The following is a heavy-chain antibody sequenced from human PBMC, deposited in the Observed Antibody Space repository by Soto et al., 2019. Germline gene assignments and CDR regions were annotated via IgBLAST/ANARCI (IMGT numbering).Heavy chain of an antibody. Sequence: QVHLQESGPGLLKPSQTLSITCSASGGSISSGHYFWSWIRRPPGKGLEWIGYILDSGSTYYNPSLRSRVSMSIDTSRNQFSLKLSSVTAADTATYYCARITPLTGGWLDPWGQGALVTVSS. D-gene: IGHD3-9*01. V-gene: IGHV4-30-4*08. CDR2: ILDSGST. CDR3: ARITPLTGGWLDP. CDR1: GGSISSGHYF. J-gene: IGHJ5*02.